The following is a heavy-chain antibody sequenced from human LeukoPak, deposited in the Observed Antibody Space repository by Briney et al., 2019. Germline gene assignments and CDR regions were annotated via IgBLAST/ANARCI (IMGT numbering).Heavy chain of an antibody. V-gene: IGHV3-9*01. D-gene: IGHD3-22*01. CDR2: ISWNSGSI. CDR3: AKAWTNYYDSSGYYDY. Sequence: GGSLRLSCAASGFTFDDYAMHWVRQAPGKGLEWVSGISWNSGSIGYADSVKGRFTISRDNAKNSLYLQMNSLRAEDTALYYCAKAWTNYYDSSGYYDYWSQGTLVTVSS. J-gene: IGHJ4*02. CDR1: GFTFDDYA.